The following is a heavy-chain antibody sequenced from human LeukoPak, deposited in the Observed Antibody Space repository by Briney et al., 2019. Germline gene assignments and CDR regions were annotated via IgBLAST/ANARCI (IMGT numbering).Heavy chain of an antibody. V-gene: IGHV3-21*01. CDR1: GFTFSSYS. Sequence: GGSLRLSCAASGFTFSSYSMNWVRQAPGKGLEWVSSISSSSSYIYYADSVKGRSTISRDNAKNSLYLQMNSLRAEDTAVYYCASGYCSSTSCYEGDYYYGMDVWGQGTTVTVSS. D-gene: IGHD2-2*01. J-gene: IGHJ6*02. CDR2: ISSSSSYI. CDR3: ASGYCSSTSCYEGDYYYGMDV.